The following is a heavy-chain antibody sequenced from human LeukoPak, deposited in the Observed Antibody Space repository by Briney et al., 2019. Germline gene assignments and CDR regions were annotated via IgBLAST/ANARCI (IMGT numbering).Heavy chain of an antibody. Sequence: GRSLTLSCAASGFTFSSDGMHWVRQAPGKGPEWVAVMSFDGREKYYGDSVTGRFTISRDNSKNTLYLQMTSLRIEDTAVYYCVKEQSSGWYGVADYWGQGTLVTVSS. CDR2: MSFDGREK. V-gene: IGHV3-30*18. CDR1: GFTFSSDG. D-gene: IGHD6-19*01. CDR3: VKEQSSGWYGVADY. J-gene: IGHJ4*02.